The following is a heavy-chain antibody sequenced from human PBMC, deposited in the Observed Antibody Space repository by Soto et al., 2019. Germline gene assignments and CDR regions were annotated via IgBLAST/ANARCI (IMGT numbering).Heavy chain of an antibody. J-gene: IGHJ3*02. CDR1: GGTFSSYA. CDR2: IIPIFSTR. D-gene: IGHD3-22*01. CDR3: SRDKGQGDYYDTSLDAFDI. Sequence: SVKVSCKASGGTFSSYAISWVRQAPGQGLEWMGGIIPIFSTRNYAQKFQGGVTITADEATSTAYMDLSGLRSEDTAVYYCSRDKGQGDYYDTSLDAFDIWGQGTMVTVSS. V-gene: IGHV1-69*13.